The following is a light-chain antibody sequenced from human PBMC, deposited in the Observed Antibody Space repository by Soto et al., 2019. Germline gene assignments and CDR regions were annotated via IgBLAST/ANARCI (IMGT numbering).Light chain of an antibody. CDR2: AAS. CDR1: ESVSRN. Sequence: EIVMTQSPATLSVSPGERATLSCRASESVSRNLAWYQQKPVQAPRLLIYAASTRATEIAARISGSGSGTEFTLTISSLQSEDFAVYYCQQYNKWPLSFGGGTKVEIK. J-gene: IGKJ4*01. CDR3: QQYNKWPLS. V-gene: IGKV3-15*01.